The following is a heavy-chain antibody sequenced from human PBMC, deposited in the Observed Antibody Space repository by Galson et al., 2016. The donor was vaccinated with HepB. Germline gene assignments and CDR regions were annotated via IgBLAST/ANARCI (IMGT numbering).Heavy chain of an antibody. V-gene: IGHV1-69*13. CDR1: GYTFTRHG. CDR3: ARASPSRILDV. D-gene: IGHD2-15*01. Sequence: SVKVSCKASGYTFTRHGFSWVRQAPGQGLEWMGGIIPMFGTVNSAQRFQGRVTISADESTRTVYLDLSRLTYEDTAVYYCARASPSRILDVWGQGTTVTVSS. J-gene: IGHJ6*02. CDR2: IIPMFGTV.